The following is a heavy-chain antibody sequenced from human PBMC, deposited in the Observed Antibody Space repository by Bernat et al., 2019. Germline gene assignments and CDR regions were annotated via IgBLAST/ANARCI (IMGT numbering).Heavy chain of an antibody. V-gene: IGHV3-13*05. CDR1: GFTFSSYD. J-gene: IGHJ3*02. Sequence: EVQLVESGGGLVQPGGSLRLSCAASGFTFSSYDMHWVHQATGKGLEWVSAIGTAGDPYYPGSVKGRFTISRENAKNSLYLQMNSLRAGDTAVYYCARGGLYYDFWSAFDIWGQGTMVTVSS. D-gene: IGHD3-3*01. CDR3: ARGGLYYDFWSAFDI. CDR2: IGTAGDP.